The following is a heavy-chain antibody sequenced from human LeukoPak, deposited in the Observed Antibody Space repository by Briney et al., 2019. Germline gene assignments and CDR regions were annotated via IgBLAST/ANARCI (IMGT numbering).Heavy chain of an antibody. Sequence: SETLSLTCTVSGGSINSGGYYWSWIRQNPGKGLEWIGYISHSGSTSYNPSLKSRVTISVDTSNNEFSLRLTSVTAADTAVYYCARGGYYYDTCGPFDYWAQGTLVTVSS. CDR3: ARGGYYYDTCGPFDY. V-gene: IGHV4-31*03. CDR2: ISHSGST. CDR1: GGSINSGGYY. D-gene: IGHD3-22*01. J-gene: IGHJ4*02.